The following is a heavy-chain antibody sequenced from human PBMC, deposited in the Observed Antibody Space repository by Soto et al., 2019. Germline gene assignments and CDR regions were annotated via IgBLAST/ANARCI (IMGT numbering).Heavy chain of an antibody. CDR2: ISGSSDTI. CDR1: GFTFSNYG. D-gene: IGHD3-10*01. V-gene: IGHV3-48*01. J-gene: IGHJ4*02. Sequence: PGGSLRLSCAASGFTFSNYGMNWIRQAPGKGLEWVSYISGSSDTIYYADSVKGRFTISRDNAKNSLDLQMSSLGAEDTAVYFCARYGLGSYREPFDLWGQGTLVTVSS. CDR3: ARYGLGSYREPFDL.